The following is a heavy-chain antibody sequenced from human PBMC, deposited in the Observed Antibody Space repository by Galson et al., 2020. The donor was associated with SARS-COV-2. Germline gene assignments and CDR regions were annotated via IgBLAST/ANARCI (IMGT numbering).Heavy chain of an antibody. J-gene: IGHJ6*03. CDR1: GYTFTSYA. CDR3: ARWFGVVIIPHYYYYMDV. CDR2: ISAYNGNT. V-gene: IGHV1-18*01. Sequence: ASVKVSCKASGYTFTSYAISWVRQAPGQGLEWMGWISAYNGNTNYAQKLQRRVTMTTDTSTSTAYMELRSLRSDDTAVYYCARWFGVVIIPHYYYYMDVWGKGTTVTVSS. D-gene: IGHD3-3*01.